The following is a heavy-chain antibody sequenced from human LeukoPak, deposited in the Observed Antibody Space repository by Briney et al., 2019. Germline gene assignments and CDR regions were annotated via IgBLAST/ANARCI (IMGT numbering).Heavy chain of an antibody. Sequence: PSETLSLTCTVSGGSISSSSYYWGWIRQPPGKGLEWIGSIYYSGSTYYNPSLKSRVTISVDTSKNQFSLKLSSVTVADTAVYYCARTTIFGVAKIYYFDYWGQGTLVTVSS. CDR2: IYYSGST. CDR1: GGSISSSSYY. D-gene: IGHD3-3*01. V-gene: IGHV4-39*01. CDR3: ARTTIFGVAKIYYFDY. J-gene: IGHJ4*02.